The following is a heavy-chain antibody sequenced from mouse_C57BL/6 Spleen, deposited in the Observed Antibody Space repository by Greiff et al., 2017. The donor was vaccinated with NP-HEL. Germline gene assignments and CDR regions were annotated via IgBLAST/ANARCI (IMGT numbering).Heavy chain of an antibody. CDR3: ARLQSPYYFDY. CDR2: INPNNGGT. CDR1: GYTFTDYN. V-gene: IGHV1-22*01. J-gene: IGHJ2*01. Sequence: EVQLQQSGPELVKPGASVKMSCKASGYTFTDYNMHWVKQSHGKSLEWIGYINPNNGGTSYNQKFKGKSTLTVNKSSSTAYMERRRLTSEESAVYYCARLQSPYYFDYGGQGTTLTVSS.